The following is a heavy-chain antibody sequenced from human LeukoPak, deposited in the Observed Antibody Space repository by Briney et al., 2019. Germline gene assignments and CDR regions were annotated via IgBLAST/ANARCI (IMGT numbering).Heavy chain of an antibody. CDR3: ARGLENSSSWYEWFDP. CDR2: IIPILGIA. CDR1: GGTFSSYA. Sequence: SVKVSCKASGGTFSSYAISWVRQAPGQGLEWMGRIIPILGIANYAQKFQGRVTITADKSTSTAYMELSSLRSEDTAVYYCARGLENSSSWYEWFDPWGQGTLVTVSS. J-gene: IGHJ5*02. V-gene: IGHV1-69*04. D-gene: IGHD6-13*01.